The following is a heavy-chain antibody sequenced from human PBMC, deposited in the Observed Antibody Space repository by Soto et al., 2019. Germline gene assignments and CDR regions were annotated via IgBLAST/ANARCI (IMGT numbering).Heavy chain of an antibody. D-gene: IGHD3-3*02. CDR3: ARGGSFLEWLLTPTSWFDP. J-gene: IGHJ5*02. Sequence: GGSLRLSCAASGFTFSSYWMSWVRQAPGKGLEWVANIKQDGSEKYYVDSVKGRFTISRDNAKNSLYLQMNSLRAEDTAVYYCARGGSFLEWLLTPTSWFDPWGQGTLVTVSS. CDR1: GFTFSSYW. V-gene: IGHV3-7*01. CDR2: IKQDGSEK.